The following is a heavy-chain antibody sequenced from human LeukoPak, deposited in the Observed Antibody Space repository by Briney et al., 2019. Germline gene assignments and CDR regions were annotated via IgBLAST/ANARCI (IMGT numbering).Heavy chain of an antibody. CDR1: GGSTRSGRHH. V-gene: IGHV4-39*07. D-gene: IGHD2-15*01. J-gene: IGHJ6*01. Sequence: PSETLSLTCSVSGGSTRSGRHHWAWVRQPPGKGLEFIGSLDESGRPYYNAPLKSRVTISEDSSGKQFSVNLSSVTAADTAVYYCARDLGGYPFFMDVWGGGTTVIVSS. CDR3: ARDLGGYPFFMDV. CDR2: LDESGRP.